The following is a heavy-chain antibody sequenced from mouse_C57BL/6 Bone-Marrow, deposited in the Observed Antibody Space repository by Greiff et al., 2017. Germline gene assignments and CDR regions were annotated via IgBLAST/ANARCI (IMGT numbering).Heavy chain of an antibody. J-gene: IGHJ1*03. V-gene: IGHV5-16*01. CDR3: ARVDGQGYFDV. CDR1: GFTFSDYY. CDR2: INYDGSST. Sequence: EVMLVESEGGLVQPGSSMKLSCTASGFTFSDYYMAWVRQVPEKGLEWVANINYDGSSTYYLDSLKSRFIISRDNAKNILYLQMSSLKSEDTATYYCARVDGQGYFDVWGTGTTVTVSS. D-gene: IGHD2-3*01.